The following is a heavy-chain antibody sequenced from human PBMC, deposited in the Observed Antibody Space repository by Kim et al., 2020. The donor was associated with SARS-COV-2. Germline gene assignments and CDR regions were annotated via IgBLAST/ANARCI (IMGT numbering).Heavy chain of an antibody. V-gene: IGHV4-59*13. CDR1: GGSISSYY. CDR3: ASSKGPVWY. D-gene: IGHD4-4*01. Sequence: SETLSLTCTVSGGSISSYYLSWIRQPPGKGLEWIGYIYYSGSTNYNPSLKSRVPISFDTSKNQFSLKLSSVTAADTAVYYCASSKGPVWYWGQGTLVTVS. CDR2: IYYSGST. J-gene: IGHJ4*02.